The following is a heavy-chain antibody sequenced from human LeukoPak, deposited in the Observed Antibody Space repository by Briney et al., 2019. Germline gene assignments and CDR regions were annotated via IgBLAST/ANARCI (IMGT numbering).Heavy chain of an antibody. V-gene: IGHV1-18*01. D-gene: IGHD5-18*01. CDR1: GYTFTSYG. Sequence: ASLKVSSKASGYTFTSYGISWVRQAPGQRLEWMGWISAYNGNTNYAQKLQGRVTMTTDTSTSTAYMELRSLRSDDTAVYYCARELRDSYGYPRLDYWGQGTLVTVSS. J-gene: IGHJ4*02. CDR2: ISAYNGNT. CDR3: ARELRDSYGYPRLDY.